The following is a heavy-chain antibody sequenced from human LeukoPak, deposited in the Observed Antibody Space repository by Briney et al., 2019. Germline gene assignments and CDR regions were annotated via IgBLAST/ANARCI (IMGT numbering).Heavy chain of an antibody. CDR1: GYTFTGYY. CDR3: ARAGAYGSGWYWYFDL. Sequence: ASVKVSCKASGYTFTGYYMHWVRQAPGQGLEWMGWINPNSGGTNYAQKFQGRVTMTRDTSISTAYMELSRLRSDDTAVYYCARAGAYGSGWYWYFDLWGRGTLVTVSS. D-gene: IGHD6-19*01. J-gene: IGHJ2*01. V-gene: IGHV1-2*02. CDR2: INPNSGGT.